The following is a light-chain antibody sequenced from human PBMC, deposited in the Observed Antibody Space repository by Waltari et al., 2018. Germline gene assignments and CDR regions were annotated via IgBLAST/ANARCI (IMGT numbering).Light chain of an antibody. CDR1: ALPKQY. Sequence: SFELTQPPSVSVSPGQTARIPCSGDALPKQYAYWYQQKPGQAPVVVIYKDTERPSGIPARFSGSTSGTAVTLTISGVQAEDEADYYCQSADTTSSLYVFGGGTKVTVL. J-gene: IGLJ1*01. CDR3: QSADTTSSLYV. CDR2: KDT. V-gene: IGLV3-25*03.